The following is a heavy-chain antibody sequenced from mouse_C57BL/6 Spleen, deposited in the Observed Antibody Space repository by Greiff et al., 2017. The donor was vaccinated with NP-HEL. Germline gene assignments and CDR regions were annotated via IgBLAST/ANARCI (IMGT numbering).Heavy chain of an antibody. CDR2: ISSGSSTI. CDR3: ARVYDGYYSYAMDY. D-gene: IGHD2-3*01. Sequence: EVQGVESGGGLVKPGGSLKLSCAASGFTFSDYGMHWVRQAPEKGLEWVAYISSGSSTIYYADTVKGRFTISRDNAKNTLFLQMTSLRSEDTAMYYCARVYDGYYSYAMDYWGQGTSVTVSS. V-gene: IGHV5-17*01. J-gene: IGHJ4*01. CDR1: GFTFSDYG.